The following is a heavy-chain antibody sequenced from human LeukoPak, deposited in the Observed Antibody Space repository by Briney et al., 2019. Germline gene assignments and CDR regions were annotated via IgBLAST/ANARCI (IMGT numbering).Heavy chain of an antibody. J-gene: IGHJ4*02. D-gene: IGHD6-19*01. CDR2: IWYDGSNE. V-gene: IGHV3-33*01. CDR3: ARVLAGSGWYEDF. Sequence: GGSLRLSFAASGFTFSRYGMHWVRQAPGKGLEGVAVIWYDGSNEYYADSVKGRFTIFRDNSKNTLHLQMNSLRAEDTAVYYRARVLAGSGWYEDFWGQGTLVTVSS. CDR1: GFTFSRYG.